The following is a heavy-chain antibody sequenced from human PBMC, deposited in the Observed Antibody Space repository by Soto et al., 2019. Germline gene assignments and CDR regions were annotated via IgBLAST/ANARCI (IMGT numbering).Heavy chain of an antibody. CDR3: ATLPPRIEVVVTPIPT. V-gene: IGHV4-4*02. CDR1: CAAISSTYW. J-gene: IGHJ5*02. Sequence: QVQLRESGPGLVKPSGTLSLTCVVSCAAISSTYWWSWVRQPPGKGLELIGEIYHTVSTRYNPSLKSRVTISIDTSNNEFSLKLNSVTAAHTAVYYCATLPPRIEVVVTPIPTWGQGILVTVSS. D-gene: IGHD2-21*02. CDR2: IYHTVST.